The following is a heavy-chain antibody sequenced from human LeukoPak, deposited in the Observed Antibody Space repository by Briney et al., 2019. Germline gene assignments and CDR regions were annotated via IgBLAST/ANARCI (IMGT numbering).Heavy chain of an antibody. CDR2: IIPIFGTA. J-gene: IGHJ3*02. Sequence: ASVKVSCKASGGTFSSYAISWVRQAPGQGLEWMGGIIPIFGTANYAQKFQGRVTITADESTSTAYMELSSLRSEDTTVYYCARDSITMTAFDIWGQGTMVTVSS. D-gene: IGHD3-22*01. CDR3: ARDSITMTAFDI. V-gene: IGHV1-69*13. CDR1: GGTFSSYA.